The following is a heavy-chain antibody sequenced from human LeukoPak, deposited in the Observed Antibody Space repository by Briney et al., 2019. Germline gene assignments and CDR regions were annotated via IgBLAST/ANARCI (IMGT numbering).Heavy chain of an antibody. J-gene: IGHJ3*02. CDR1: GYTFTSYG. CDR3: ARGGAIPYYYDSSDAFDI. D-gene: IGHD3-22*01. CDR2: ISAYNGNT. Sequence: ASVKASCKASGYTFTSYGISWVRQAPGQGLEWMGWISAYNGNTNYAQKLQGRVTMTTDTSTSTAYMELRSLRSDDTAVYYCARGGAIPYYYDSSDAFDIWGQGTMVTVSS. V-gene: IGHV1-18*01.